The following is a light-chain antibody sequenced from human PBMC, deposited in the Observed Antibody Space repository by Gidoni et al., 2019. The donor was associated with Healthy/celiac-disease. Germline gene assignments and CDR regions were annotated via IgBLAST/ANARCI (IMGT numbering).Light chain of an antibody. CDR3: QSYDSTLSGSV. Sequence: QSVLTQPHSVSGAPGQRVTISCSGTSSNIGAGYDVHWYQQLPGTSPKLLIYGNKNRPSGVPDRFSGSKSATSASLAITGLQAEDEAVYHCQSYDSTLSGSVFGGGTKLTVL. CDR2: GNK. J-gene: IGLJ3*02. CDR1: SSNIGAGYD. V-gene: IGLV1-40*01.